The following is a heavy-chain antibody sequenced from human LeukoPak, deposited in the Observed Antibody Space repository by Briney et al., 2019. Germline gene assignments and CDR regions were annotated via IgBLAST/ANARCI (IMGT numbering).Heavy chain of an antibody. D-gene: IGHD6-13*01. CDR3: AKGSWSGYGMDV. CDR2: ISYDGSNK. J-gene: IGHJ6*04. CDR1: GFTVSSYG. V-gene: IGHV3-30*18. Sequence: GRSLRLSCAASGFTVSSYGMHWVRQAPGKGLEWVAVISYDGSNKYYADSVKGLFTISRDSSKNTLYLQMNSLRAEDTAVYYCAKGSWSGYGMDVWGKGTTVNVS.